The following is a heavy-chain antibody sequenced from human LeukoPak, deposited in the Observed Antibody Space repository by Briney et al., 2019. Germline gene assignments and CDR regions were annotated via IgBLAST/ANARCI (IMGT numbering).Heavy chain of an antibody. Sequence: GGSLRLSCAASGFTFSSYAMSWVRQAPGKGLEGVSAISGSGGSTYYADSVKGRFTISRDNSKNTLYLQMNSLRAEDTAVYYCAKDRTSYYDFWSGYYPGGFDYWGQGTLVTVSS. D-gene: IGHD3-3*01. V-gene: IGHV3-23*01. J-gene: IGHJ4*02. CDR2: ISGSGGST. CDR3: AKDRTSYYDFWSGYYPGGFDY. CDR1: GFTFSSYA.